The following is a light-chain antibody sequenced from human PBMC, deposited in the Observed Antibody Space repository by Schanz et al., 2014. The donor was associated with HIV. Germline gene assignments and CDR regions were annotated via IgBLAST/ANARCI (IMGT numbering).Light chain of an antibody. V-gene: IGKV1-5*03. J-gene: IGKJ2*01. CDR1: QSISTW. CDR2: KIS. Sequence: DIQMTQSPSSLSASVGDRVTITCRASQSISTWLAWYQQKPGKAPNLLISKISALGGGVPARFSGRGSGTEFTLTIDNLDPDDFAIYYCQQYSTYPYTFGQGTKLDIQ. CDR3: QQYSTYPYT.